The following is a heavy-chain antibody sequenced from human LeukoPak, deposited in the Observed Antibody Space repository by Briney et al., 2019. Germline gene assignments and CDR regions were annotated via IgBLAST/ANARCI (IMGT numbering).Heavy chain of an antibody. V-gene: IGHV4-39*01. CDR1: GGSISSSSYY. J-gene: IGHJ4*02. D-gene: IGHD1-26*01. CDR3: ARSYSEGFDY. Sequence: PETLSLTCTVSGGSISSSSYYWGWIRQPPGTGLEWIGSIYYSGSTYYNPSLKSRVTISVDTPKNQFSLKLSSVTAADTAVYYCARSYSEGFDYWGQGTLVTVSS. CDR2: IYYSGST.